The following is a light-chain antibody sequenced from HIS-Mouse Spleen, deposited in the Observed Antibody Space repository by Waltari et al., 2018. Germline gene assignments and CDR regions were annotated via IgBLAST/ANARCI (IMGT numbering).Light chain of an antibody. CDR2: DDS. Sequence: SYVLTQPPSASVAPRKTARITCGGNNIGSKSVHWYQQKPGQAPVLVVYDDSDRPSGIPGRFSGSNSGNTATLTISRVEAGDEADYYCQVWDSSSDHVVFGGGTKLTVL. V-gene: IGLV3-21*03. CDR1: NIGSKS. CDR3: QVWDSSSDHVV. J-gene: IGLJ2*01.